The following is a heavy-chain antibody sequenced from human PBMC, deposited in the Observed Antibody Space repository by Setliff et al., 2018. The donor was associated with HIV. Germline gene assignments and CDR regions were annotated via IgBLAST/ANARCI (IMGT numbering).Heavy chain of an antibody. Sequence: PLASLTISCKALDYTFTTYWIGWVRQMPGEGLEWTGIIYPDDSNIRYNPSFQNQVTISADKSITTAYLQINNLKASDTATYYCAIRDGRSMNAFQIWGPGTEVTVSS. V-gene: IGHV5-51*01. CDR2: IYPDDSNI. CDR1: DYTFTTYW. J-gene: IGHJ3*01. CDR3: AIRDGRSMNAFQI. D-gene: IGHD6-13*01.